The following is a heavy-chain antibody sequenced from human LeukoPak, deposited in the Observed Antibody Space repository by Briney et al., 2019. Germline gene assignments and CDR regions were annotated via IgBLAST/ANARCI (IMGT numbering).Heavy chain of an antibody. V-gene: IGHV3-23*01. J-gene: IGHJ4*02. Sequence: GGSLRLSCAASGFTFSSYVMNWVRQAPGKGLEWVSDISVSGGSTHYADSVKGRFTISRDNSKNTLFLQMNSLRAEATAVYFCARSYQRYYFDDWGQGTLVTVSS. CDR2: ISVSGGST. CDR3: ARSYQRYYFDD. D-gene: IGHD1-14*01. CDR1: GFTFSSYV.